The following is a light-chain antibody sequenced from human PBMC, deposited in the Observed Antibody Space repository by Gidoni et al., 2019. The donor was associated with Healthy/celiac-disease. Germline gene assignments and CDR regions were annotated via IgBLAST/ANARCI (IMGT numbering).Light chain of an antibody. J-gene: IGKJ1*01. CDR2: KAS. V-gene: IGKV1-5*03. CDR3: QQYNSYPWT. Sequence: DIQMTQSPSTLSASVGDRVTITCRARQSISSWLAWYQQKPGKAPKVLIYKASSLESGVPSSFSGSGSGTEFTLTISSLQPDDFATYYCQQYNSYPWTFGQGTKVEIK. CDR1: QSISSW.